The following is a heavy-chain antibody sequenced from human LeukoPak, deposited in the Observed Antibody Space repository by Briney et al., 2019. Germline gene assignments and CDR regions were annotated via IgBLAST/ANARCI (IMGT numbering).Heavy chain of an antibody. V-gene: IGHV1-2*02. D-gene: IGHD6-6*01. CDR3: AFFEYSSSSSHY. Sequence: ASVKVSCKASGYTFTGYYMHWVRQAPGQGLEWMGWINPNSGGTNYAQKFQGRVTMTRDTSISTAYMELSRLRSDDTAVYYCAFFEYSSSSSHYWGQGTLVTVSS. CDR1: GYTFTGYY. J-gene: IGHJ4*02. CDR2: INPNSGGT.